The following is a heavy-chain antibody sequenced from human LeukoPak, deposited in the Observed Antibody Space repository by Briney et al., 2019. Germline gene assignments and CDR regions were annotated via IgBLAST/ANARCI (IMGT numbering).Heavy chain of an antibody. Sequence: GGSPRLSCAASGFPFSTYGMHWVRQAPGKGLEWVSAISGSGGSTYYADSVKGRFTISRDNSKNTLYLQMNSLRAEDTAVYYCAKDRRYYDSSGYYYFDYWGQGTLVTVSS. CDR3: AKDRRYYDSSGYYYFDY. CDR1: GFPFSTYG. CDR2: ISGSGGST. V-gene: IGHV3-23*01. J-gene: IGHJ4*02. D-gene: IGHD3-22*01.